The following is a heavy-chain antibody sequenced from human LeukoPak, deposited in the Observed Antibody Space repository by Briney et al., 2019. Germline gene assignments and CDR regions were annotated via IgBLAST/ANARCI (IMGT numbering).Heavy chain of an antibody. CDR3: AKGGALSPWYYFDY. Sequence: GGSLRPSCAASGFTFSDHYMDWVRQAPGKGLEWVGRTRNKANSYITEYAASVKGRFTLSRDDTKNSLYLQMNSLKTEDTAVYYCAKGGALSPWYYFDYWGPGTLVTVSS. CDR2: TRNKANSYIT. D-gene: IGHD3-16*02. CDR1: GFTFSDHY. V-gene: IGHV3-72*01. J-gene: IGHJ4*02.